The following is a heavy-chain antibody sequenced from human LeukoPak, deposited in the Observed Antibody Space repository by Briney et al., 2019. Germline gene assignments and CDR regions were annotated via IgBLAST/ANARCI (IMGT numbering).Heavy chain of an antibody. CDR3: ARVRRRLGRHFDY. D-gene: IGHD6-19*01. V-gene: IGHV4-34*01. Sequence: SETLSFTCAVYGGSFSGYYWSWIRQPPGKGLEWIGEINHSGSTNYNPSLKSRVTISVDTSKNQFSLKLSSVTAADTAVYYCARVRRRLGRHFDYWGQGTLVTVSS. CDR2: INHSGST. CDR1: GGSFSGYY. J-gene: IGHJ4*02.